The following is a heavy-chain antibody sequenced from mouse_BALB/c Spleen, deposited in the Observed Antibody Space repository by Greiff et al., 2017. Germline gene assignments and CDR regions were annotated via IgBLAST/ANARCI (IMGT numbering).Heavy chain of an antibody. CDR3: ARHGYYDYDEGMDY. D-gene: IGHD2-4*01. CDR1: GFTFSSYA. CDR2: ISSGGSYT. V-gene: IGHV5-9-3*01. Sequence: DVHLVESGGGLVKPRGSLKLSCAASGFTFSSYAMSWVRQTPEKRLEWVATISSGGSYTYYPDSVKGRFTISRDNAKNTLYLQMSSLRSEDTAMYYCARHGYYDYDEGMDYWGQGTSVTVSS. J-gene: IGHJ4*01.